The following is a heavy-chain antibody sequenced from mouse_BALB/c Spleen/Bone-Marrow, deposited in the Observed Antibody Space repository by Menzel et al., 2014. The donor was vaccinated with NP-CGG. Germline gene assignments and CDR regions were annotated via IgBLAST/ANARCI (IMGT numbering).Heavy chain of an antibody. CDR1: GYTFTDYT. J-gene: IGHJ2*01. D-gene: IGHD1-1*02. CDR3: ARGLWYY. Sequence: DVQLQESGPELVMPGASVKISCKPSGYTFTDYTIYWVKQSHGKSLEWIGRINPNNGGTNYNQKFKDKATLTLGKSSSTAYMELRSLTSEDSAVYYCARGLWYYWGQGTTLTVSS. CDR2: INPNNGGT. V-gene: IGHV1-18*01.